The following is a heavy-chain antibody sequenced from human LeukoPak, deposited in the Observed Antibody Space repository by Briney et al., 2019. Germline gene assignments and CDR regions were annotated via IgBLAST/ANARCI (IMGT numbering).Heavy chain of an antibody. CDR3: ARGSPFYGDYEHYYGMDV. D-gene: IGHD4-17*01. CDR2: IIPIFGTA. Sequence: SVKVSCKASGGTFSSYAISWVRQAPGQGLEWMGGIIPIFGTANYAQKFQGRVTITADESTSTAYMELSSLRSEDTVVYYCARGSPFYGDYEHYYGMDVWGQGTTVTVSS. CDR1: GGTFSSYA. V-gene: IGHV1-69*13. J-gene: IGHJ6*02.